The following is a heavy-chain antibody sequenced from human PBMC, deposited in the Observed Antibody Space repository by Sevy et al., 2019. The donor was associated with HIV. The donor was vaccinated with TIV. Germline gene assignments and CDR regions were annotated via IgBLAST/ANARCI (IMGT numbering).Heavy chain of an antibody. CDR1: GGSFSSYS. Sequence: SETLSLTCTVSGGSFSSYSWSWIRQSPGKGLEWIGYIYYNGTTNSSPSLRRRVTISPHTSKSQFSLKLKSVTAADTATYYCARGKVLFDYWGQGTLVTVSS. J-gene: IGHJ4*02. D-gene: IGHD1-20*01. CDR2: IYYNGTT. CDR3: ARGKVLFDY. V-gene: IGHV4-59*01.